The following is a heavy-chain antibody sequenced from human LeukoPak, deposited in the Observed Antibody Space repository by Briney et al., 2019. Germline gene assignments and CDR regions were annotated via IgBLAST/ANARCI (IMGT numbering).Heavy chain of an antibody. J-gene: IGHJ4*02. Sequence: GSSVKVSCKASGGTFSSYVISWVRQAPGQGLEWMGGIIPIFGTTNYAQKFQGRVTITADESTSTVYMELSRLRSEDTAVYYCATYHGSGSYDLDHWGQGTLVTVSS. D-gene: IGHD3-10*01. V-gene: IGHV1-69*01. CDR2: IIPIFGTT. CDR1: GGTFSSYV. CDR3: ATYHGSGSYDLDH.